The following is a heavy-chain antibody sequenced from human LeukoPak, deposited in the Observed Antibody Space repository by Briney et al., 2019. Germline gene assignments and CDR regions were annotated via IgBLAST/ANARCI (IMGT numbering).Heavy chain of an antibody. CDR3: AKEGSETGYAPLDY. V-gene: IGHV3-9*03. CDR1: GFTFDDYA. D-gene: IGHD3-9*01. CDR2: ISWNSGSI. Sequence: GGSLRLSCAASGFTFDDYAMQWVRQAPGKGLEWVSGISWNSGSIGYADSVKGRFTISRDNAKNSLYLQMNSLRAEDMALYYCAKEGSETGYAPLDYWGQGTLVTVSS. J-gene: IGHJ4*02.